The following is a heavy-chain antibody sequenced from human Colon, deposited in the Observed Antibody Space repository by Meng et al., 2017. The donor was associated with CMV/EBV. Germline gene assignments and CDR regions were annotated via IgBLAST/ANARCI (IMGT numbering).Heavy chain of an antibody. V-gene: IGHV3-72*01. J-gene: IGHJ4*02. CDR2: IRHKASGYTT. Sequence: SGFIFSDYRMDWIRQAPGKGLEWVARIRHKASGYTTEYAASVRGRFTVSRDDSKNSLFLQMSSLETEDTAVYHCARDGGNYDFGNYWCQGTLVTVSS. CDR1: GFIFSDYR. D-gene: IGHD1-7*01. CDR3: ARDGGNYDFGNY.